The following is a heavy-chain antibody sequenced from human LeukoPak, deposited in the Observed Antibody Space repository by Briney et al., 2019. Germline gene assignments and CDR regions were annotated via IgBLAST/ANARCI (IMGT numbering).Heavy chain of an antibody. CDR2: IYPGDSDT. CDR1: GYSFTSYW. J-gene: IGHJ5*02. Sequence: GESLKFSCKGSGYSFTSYWIGWVRQMPGKGLEWMGIIYPGDSDTRYSPSFQGQVTISADKSISTAYLQWSSLKASDTAMYYCARHGGYCSSTSCYADPNWFDPWGQGTLVTVSS. D-gene: IGHD2-2*01. CDR3: ARHGGYCSSTSCYADPNWFDP. V-gene: IGHV5-51*01.